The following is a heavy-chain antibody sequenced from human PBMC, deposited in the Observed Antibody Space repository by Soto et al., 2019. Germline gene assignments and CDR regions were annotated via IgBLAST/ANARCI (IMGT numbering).Heavy chain of an antibody. Sequence: ASVKVSCKASGGTFSSYAISWVRQARGQGLEWIGWIVVGSGTTNYAQKFQERVTITRDMSTSTAYMELSSLRSEDTAVYYCAADLDVPSFDPWGQGTLVTVSS. V-gene: IGHV1-58*02. D-gene: IGHD2-2*01. J-gene: IGHJ5*02. CDR3: AADLDVPSFDP. CDR1: GGTFSSYA. CDR2: IVVGSGTT.